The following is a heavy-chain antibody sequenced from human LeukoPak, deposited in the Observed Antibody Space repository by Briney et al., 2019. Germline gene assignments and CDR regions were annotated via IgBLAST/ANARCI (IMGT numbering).Heavy chain of an antibody. CDR2: ISGSGGST. Sequence: GGSLRLSCEGSGFTFSDYWMSWVRQAPGKGLEWVSAISGSGGSTYYADSVKGRFTISRDNSKNTVYLQLNNLRDEDTAVYYCAKDSERYGVLEYWGQGTLVSVSA. CDR3: AKDSERYGVLEY. J-gene: IGHJ4*02. D-gene: IGHD4-17*01. V-gene: IGHV3-23*01. CDR1: GFTFSDYW.